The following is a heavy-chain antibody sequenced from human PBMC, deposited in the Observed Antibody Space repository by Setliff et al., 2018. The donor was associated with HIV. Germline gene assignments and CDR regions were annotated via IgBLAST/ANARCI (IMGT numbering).Heavy chain of an antibody. J-gene: IGHJ6*03. Sequence: PSETLSLTCAVYGGSFSGFYWNWSRQPPGKGLEWIGEINHSRRTKYNSSLKSRVTISVDTSKNQFSLKLSSVTAADTAFYYCARGFSGDYLFTGYLDVWGKGTTVTVSS. V-gene: IGHV4-34*01. D-gene: IGHD3-22*01. CDR3: ARGFSGDYLFTGYLDV. CDR1: GGSFSGFY. CDR2: INHSRRT.